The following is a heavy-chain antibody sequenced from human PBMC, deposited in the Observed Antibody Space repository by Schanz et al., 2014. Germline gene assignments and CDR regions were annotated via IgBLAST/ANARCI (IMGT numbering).Heavy chain of an antibody. CDR2: ISWNSGTI. J-gene: IGHJ4*02. Sequence: EVQLLESGGGLVQPGKSLRLSCAASGFTFDKYAMHWVRQAPGKGLEWVSVISWNSGTIGYADSVKGRFTISRDSAENSLYLQMNSLRAEDTAVYYCARAGYCTSVSCSLFDSDYWGQGTLVTVSS. D-gene: IGHD2-2*01. CDR1: GFTFDKYA. V-gene: IGHV3-9*01. CDR3: ARAGYCTSVSCSLFDSDY.